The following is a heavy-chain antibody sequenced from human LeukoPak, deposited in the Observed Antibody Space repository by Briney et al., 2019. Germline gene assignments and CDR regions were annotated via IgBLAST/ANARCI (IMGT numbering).Heavy chain of an antibody. CDR2: IKQDGSDK. J-gene: IGHJ4*02. Sequence: GGSLRLSCAASGFTFTKYWMTWVRQAPGKGLEWVGNIKQDGSDKNYMDSVKGRFTISRDNAKNSLYLQMNSLRAEDTAVYYCAETRGQLGYWGQGTLVTVSS. D-gene: IGHD6-6*01. V-gene: IGHV3-7*01. CDR3: AETRGQLGY. CDR1: GFTFTKYW.